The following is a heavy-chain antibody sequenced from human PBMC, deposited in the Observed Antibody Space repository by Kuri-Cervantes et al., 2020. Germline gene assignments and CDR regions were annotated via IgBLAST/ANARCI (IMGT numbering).Heavy chain of an antibody. D-gene: IGHD2-21*02. V-gene: IGHV3-30-3*01. CDR2: ISYDGSNK. CDR3: AKGTGFVVVTAMDY. J-gene: IGHJ4*02. Sequence: LSLTCAASGFTFSSYAMHWVRQAPGKGLEWVAVISYDGSNKYYADSVKGRFTISRDNSKNSLYLQMNSLRAEDTALYYCAKGTGFVVVTAMDYWGQGTLVTVSS. CDR1: GFTFSSYA.